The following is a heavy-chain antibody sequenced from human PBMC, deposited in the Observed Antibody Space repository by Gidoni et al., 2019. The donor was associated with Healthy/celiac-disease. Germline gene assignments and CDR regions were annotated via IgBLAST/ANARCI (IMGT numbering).Heavy chain of an antibody. CDR1: GFTFSSYA. J-gene: IGHJ4*02. CDR3: AREQWLVHPFDY. V-gene: IGHV3-23*01. CDR2: ISGSGGST. D-gene: IGHD6-19*01. Sequence: EVQLLESGGGLVQPGGSLRRSCAASGFTFSSYAMSWVRQAPGKGLEWVSAISGSGGSTYYADCVKGRFTISRDNSKNTLYLQMNSLRAEDTAVYYCAREQWLVHPFDYWGQGTLVTVSS.